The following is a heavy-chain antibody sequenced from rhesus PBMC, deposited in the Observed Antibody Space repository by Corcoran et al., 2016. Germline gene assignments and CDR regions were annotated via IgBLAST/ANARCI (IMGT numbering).Heavy chain of an antibody. CDR3: ARDKEDGYSGSWSGLDS. V-gene: IGHV3-54*02. CDR2: ISYDRTSK. Sequence: EVQLVESGGGLVQPGGSLRLSCAASGFTFSSYGMHWVRPAPGKGQEGVAGISYDRTSKYYAVCVKDRITISRDISKNMLYLKMNDLNLEDTAVYYCARDKEDGYSGSWSGLDSWGQGVVVTVSS. CDR1: GFTFSSYG. J-gene: IGHJ6*01. D-gene: IGHD6-25*01.